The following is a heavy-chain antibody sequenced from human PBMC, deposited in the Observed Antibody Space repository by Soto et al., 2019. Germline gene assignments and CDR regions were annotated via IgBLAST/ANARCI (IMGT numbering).Heavy chain of an antibody. CDR2: IKSKTDGGTT. V-gene: IGHV3-15*07. CDR1: GFTFSNAW. D-gene: IGHD3-3*01. J-gene: IGHJ4*02. CDR3: TTDVLRFLEWLSFDY. Sequence: NPGGSLRLSCAASGFTFSNAWMNWVRQAPGKGLEWVGRIKSKTDGGTTDYAAPVKGRFTISRDDSKNTLYLQMNSLKTEDTAVYYCTTDVLRFLEWLSFDYWGQGTLVTVSS.